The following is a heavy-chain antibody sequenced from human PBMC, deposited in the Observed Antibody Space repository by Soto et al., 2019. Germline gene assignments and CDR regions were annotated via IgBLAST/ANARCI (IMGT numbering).Heavy chain of an antibody. J-gene: IGHJ5*02. D-gene: IGHD2-2*01. CDR1: GGSFSGYY. CDR3: ARGRIVVVPVRTRRNWFDP. V-gene: IGHV4-34*01. Sequence: SETLSLTCAVYGGSFSGYYWSWVRQPPGKGLEWIGEINHSGSTNYNPSLKSRVTISVDTSKNQFSLKLSSVTAADTAVYYCARGRIVVVPVRTRRNWFDPWGQGTLVTVSS. CDR2: INHSGST.